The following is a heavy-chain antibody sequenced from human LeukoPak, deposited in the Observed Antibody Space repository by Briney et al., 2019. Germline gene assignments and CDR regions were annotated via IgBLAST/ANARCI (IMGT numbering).Heavy chain of an antibody. Sequence: GGSLRLSCAVSGLTFSSYAMSWVRQAPGKGLEWVSAISGSGGSTYYADSVKGRFTISRDNSKNTLYLQMNSLRAEDTAVYYCAKDWTYYDFWSGYISNGMDVWGQGTTVTVSS. CDR3: AKDWTYYDFWSGYISNGMDV. CDR1: GLTFSSYA. CDR2: ISGSGGST. J-gene: IGHJ6*02. D-gene: IGHD3-3*01. V-gene: IGHV3-23*01.